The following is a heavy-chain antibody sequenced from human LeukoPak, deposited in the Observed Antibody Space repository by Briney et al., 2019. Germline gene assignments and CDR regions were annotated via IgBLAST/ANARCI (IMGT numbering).Heavy chain of an antibody. D-gene: IGHD6-13*01. Sequence: PGGSLRLSCSASGFTFSSYAMHWVRQAPGKGLEYVSAISSNGGSTYYADSVKGRFTISRDNSKNTLCLQMNSLRAEDTAVYYCARVGYIQAFDIWGQGTLVTVSS. CDR3: ARVGYIQAFDI. V-gene: IGHV3-64*04. CDR1: GFTFSSYA. J-gene: IGHJ3*02. CDR2: ISSNGGST.